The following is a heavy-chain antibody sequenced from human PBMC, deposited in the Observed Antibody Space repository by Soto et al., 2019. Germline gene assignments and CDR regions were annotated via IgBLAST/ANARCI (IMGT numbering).Heavy chain of an antibody. D-gene: IGHD1-1*01. CDR3: AKDRTTAGTTVRFDP. CDR1: GFTFSNYA. J-gene: IGHJ5*02. V-gene: IGHV3-23*01. Sequence: GGSLRLSCAASGFTFSNYAMSWVRQAPGKGLEWVSSISSSGDYTYYADSVKGRFTISRDNSKNTLYLQMNSLRVEDTAVYYCAKDRTTAGTTVRFDPWGQGTLVTVSS. CDR2: ISSSGDYT.